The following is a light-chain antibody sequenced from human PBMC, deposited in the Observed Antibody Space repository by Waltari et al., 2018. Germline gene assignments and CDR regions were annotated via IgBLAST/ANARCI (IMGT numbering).Light chain of an antibody. CDR2: EVA. J-gene: IGLJ2*01. V-gene: IGLV2-23*02. CDR3: CSYARRSSVV. Sequence: QSALTQPASVSGSPGQSNTVSFTGTSSDFGAYNLVSWYQQHPGKAPKLLINEVAKRPSGFSDRLPGSKFGNTASLTISGLQAEDYADYYCCSYARRSSVVFGGATKLPVL. CDR1: SSDFGAYNL.